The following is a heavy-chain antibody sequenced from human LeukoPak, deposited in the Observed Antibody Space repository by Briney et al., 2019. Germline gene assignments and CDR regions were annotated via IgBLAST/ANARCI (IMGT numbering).Heavy chain of an antibody. CDR3: AKGGYSSSWCLDY. Sequence: GGSLRLSCAASGFTFSNYALSWVRQVPGKGLEWVSTISSSGSSTYYADSVKGRFTISRDNSKNTMDLQMNSMRAEDTAVYYCAKGGYSSSWCLDYWGQGTLVTVSS. J-gene: IGHJ4*02. CDR1: GFTFSNYA. D-gene: IGHD6-13*01. V-gene: IGHV3-23*01. CDR2: ISSSGSST.